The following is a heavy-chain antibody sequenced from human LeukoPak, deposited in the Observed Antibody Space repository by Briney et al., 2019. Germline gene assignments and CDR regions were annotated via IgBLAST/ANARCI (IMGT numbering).Heavy chain of an antibody. CDR1: GFTFDDYA. V-gene: IGHV3-9*01. CDR3: ARDSEAASTDY. J-gene: IGHJ4*02. Sequence: PGGSLRLSCAASGFTFDDYAMHWVRQAPGKGLEWVSGISWNSGSIGYADSVKGRFTISRDNSKNTLYLQMNSLRAEDTAVYYCARDSEAASTDYWGQGTLVTVSS. CDR2: ISWNSGSI. D-gene: IGHD6-13*01.